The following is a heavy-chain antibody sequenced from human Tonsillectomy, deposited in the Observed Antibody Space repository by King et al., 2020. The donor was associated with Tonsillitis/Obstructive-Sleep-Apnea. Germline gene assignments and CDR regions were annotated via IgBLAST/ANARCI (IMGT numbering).Heavy chain of an antibody. V-gene: IGHV3-30*04. CDR2: ISYDGSNK. D-gene: IGHD2-15*01. CDR1: GFTFSSFA. Sequence: VQLVESGGGVVQPGRSLRLSCAASGFTFSSFAMHWVRQAPGKGLEWVAVISYDGSNKYYADSVKGRFTISRDNSKNTLYLQMNSLRAEDTAVFYCARDRGYCSGDSCYSDAFDIWGQGTMVTVSS. J-gene: IGHJ3*02. CDR3: ARDRGYCSGDSCYSDAFDI.